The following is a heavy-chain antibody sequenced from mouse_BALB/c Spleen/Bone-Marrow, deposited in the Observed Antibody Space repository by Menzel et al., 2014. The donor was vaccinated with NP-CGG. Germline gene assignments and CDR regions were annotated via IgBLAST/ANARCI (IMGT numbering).Heavy chain of an antibody. CDR1: GYTFTNYY. V-gene: IGHV1S81*02. CDR2: INPSNGGT. J-gene: IGHJ4*01. CDR3: TRLPH. D-gene: IGHD5-1*01. Sequence: QVHLQQSGAELVKPGAPVKLSCRASGYTFTNYYMYWVKQRPGQGLEWIGEINPSNGGTNFNGKFKSKATLTVDKSSSTAYMQLSSLTSEDSAVYYCTRLPHWGQGTSVTVSS.